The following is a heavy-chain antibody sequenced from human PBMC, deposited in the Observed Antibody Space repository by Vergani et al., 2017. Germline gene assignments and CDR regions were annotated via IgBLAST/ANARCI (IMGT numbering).Heavy chain of an antibody. CDR3: ARDLMITFGGVIVPDDY. J-gene: IGHJ4*02. CDR2: IIPILGIA. D-gene: IGHD3-16*02. V-gene: IGHV1-69*04. Sequence: VQLVQSGAEVKKPGSSVKVSCKASGGTFSSYAISWVRQAPGQGLEWMGRIIPILGIANYAQKFQGRVTITADKSTSTAYMELSSLRSEDTAVYYCARDLMITFGGVIVPDDYWGQGTLVTVSS. CDR1: GGTFSSYA.